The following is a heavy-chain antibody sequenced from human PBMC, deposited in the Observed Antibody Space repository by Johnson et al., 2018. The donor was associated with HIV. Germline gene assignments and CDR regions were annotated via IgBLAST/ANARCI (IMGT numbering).Heavy chain of an antibody. CDR2: IKTKPDGGTP. D-gene: IGHD4-23*01. CDR3: TTDYHAVFGGFDI. Sequence: VQLVESGGGLVKSGGSLRLSCAASGLTFKNVWMSWVRQAPGKGLEWVGRIKTKPDGGTPDYAAPVKGRFTIPRDDSKDTLYLQMSSLKTDDTAVYYCTTDYHAVFGGFDIWGQGTMVTVSS. J-gene: IGHJ3*02. V-gene: IGHV3-15*01. CDR1: GLTFKNVW.